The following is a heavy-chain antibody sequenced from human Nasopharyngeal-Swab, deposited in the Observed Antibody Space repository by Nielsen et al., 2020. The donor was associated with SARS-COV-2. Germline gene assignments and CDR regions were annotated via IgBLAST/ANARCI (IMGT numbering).Heavy chain of an antibody. D-gene: IGHD2-15*01. J-gene: IGHJ5*02. CDR2: INPGGGSA. V-gene: IGHV1-46*01. Sequence: WVRQAPGQGLEWMGIINPGGGSARYSQNFQGRVTMTRDTSTSTVYMELSSLRSEDTAVYYCARGGDPREVGAATDCFDPWGQGTLVTVSS. CDR3: ARGGDPREVGAATDCFDP.